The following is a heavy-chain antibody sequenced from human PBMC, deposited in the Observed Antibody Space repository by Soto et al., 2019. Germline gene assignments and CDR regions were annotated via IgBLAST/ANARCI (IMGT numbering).Heavy chain of an antibody. J-gene: IGHJ5*02. CDR3: ARHEDCSSTSCYSRGGWFDP. CDR1: GGSISSSSYY. CDR2: IYYSGST. D-gene: IGHD2-2*01. V-gene: IGHV4-39*01. Sequence: SETLSLTCTVSGGSISSSSYYWGWIRQPPGKGLEWIGSIYYSGSTYYNPSLKSRVTISVDTSKNQFSLKLSSVTAADTAVYYCARHEDCSSTSCYSRGGWFDPWGQGTLVTSPQ.